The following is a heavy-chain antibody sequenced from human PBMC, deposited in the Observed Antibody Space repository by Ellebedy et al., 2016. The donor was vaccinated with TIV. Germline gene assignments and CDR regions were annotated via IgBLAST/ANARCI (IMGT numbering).Heavy chain of an antibody. CDR1: GYSVTGYY. Sequence: AASVKVSCKASGYSVTGYYMNWVRQAPGQGLEWMGWMNPKSGATNYAQQFQGRVTMTTDTSITTVYMELRSLTSDDTAVYYCAKDRGSGNYYDYWGQGTLVTVSS. J-gene: IGHJ4*02. CDR2: MNPKSGAT. CDR3: AKDRGSGNYYDY. D-gene: IGHD1-26*01. V-gene: IGHV1-2*02.